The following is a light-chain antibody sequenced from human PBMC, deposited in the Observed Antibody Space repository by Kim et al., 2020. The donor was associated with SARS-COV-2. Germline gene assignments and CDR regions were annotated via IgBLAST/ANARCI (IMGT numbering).Light chain of an antibody. Sequence: SSELTQDPAVSVALGQTVRLTCQGDSLRSYYATWYQQRPGQAPTLVLYGKYDRPSGLPDRFSGSASGNTASLPISGAPAEDEGDYYCSSRDTTGDHVVFG. J-gene: IGLJ3*02. CDR1: SLRSYY. CDR3: SSRDTTGDHVV. V-gene: IGLV3-19*01. CDR2: GKY.